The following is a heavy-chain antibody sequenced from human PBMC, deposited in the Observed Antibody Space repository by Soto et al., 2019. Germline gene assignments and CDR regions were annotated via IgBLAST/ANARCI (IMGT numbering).Heavy chain of an antibody. D-gene: IGHD2-2*01. J-gene: IGHJ2*01. CDR3: ARPKGTTPAVWYFDL. CDR2: VYHSGKT. Sequence: QVQLQESGPGLVKPSESLSLTCTVSGDYISSHYWSWIRQPPGKGLEWIGYVYHSGKTDSNPSLKSRVTISMDTPKNQISPSLTSVTAADTAVYYCARPKGTTPAVWYFDLWGRGTLVTVSS. CDR1: GDYISSHY. V-gene: IGHV4-59*08.